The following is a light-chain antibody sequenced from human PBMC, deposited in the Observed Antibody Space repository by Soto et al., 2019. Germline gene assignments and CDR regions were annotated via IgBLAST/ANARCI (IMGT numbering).Light chain of an antibody. J-gene: IGKJ5*01. CDR2: AAF. Sequence: EIKMTQSPSTQCRSVGARDTITHRASQTISSWLAWYQQKPGKAPKLLIYAAFSLQSGVPSRFSGSGSGTDFTLTISSLQPEEFATYYCQQSYSSPITVGQGTRLEIK. CDR3: QQSYSSPIT. V-gene: IGKV1-39*01. CDR1: QTISSW.